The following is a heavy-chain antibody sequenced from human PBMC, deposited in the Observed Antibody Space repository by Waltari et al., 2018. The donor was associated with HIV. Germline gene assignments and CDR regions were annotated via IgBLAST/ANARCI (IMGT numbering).Heavy chain of an antibody. Sequence: QVQLVQSGAEVKKPGASVKVSCKASGYTFTSYGISWVRQAPGQGLEWMGWISAYKGNTNYAQKLQGKVTMTTDTPTSTAYMELRSLRSDDTAVYYCARGGPSDYYDSSGYPYWGQGTLVTVSS. V-gene: IGHV1-18*01. CDR3: ARGGPSDYYDSSGYPY. CDR2: ISAYKGNT. D-gene: IGHD3-22*01. J-gene: IGHJ4*02. CDR1: GYTFTSYG.